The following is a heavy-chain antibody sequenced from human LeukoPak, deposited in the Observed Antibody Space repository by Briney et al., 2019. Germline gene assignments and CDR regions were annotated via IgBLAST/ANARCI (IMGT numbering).Heavy chain of an antibody. CDR3: ARPLIVGATWYFDL. Sequence: PGGSLRLSCAASGFTFSDYYMSWIRQAPGKGLEWGSYISSSGSTIYYADSVKGRFTISRDNAKNSLYLQMNSLRAEDTAVYYCARPLIVGATWYFDLWGRGTLVTVSS. V-gene: IGHV3-11*01. CDR2: ISSSGSTI. D-gene: IGHD1-26*01. CDR1: GFTFSDYY. J-gene: IGHJ2*01.